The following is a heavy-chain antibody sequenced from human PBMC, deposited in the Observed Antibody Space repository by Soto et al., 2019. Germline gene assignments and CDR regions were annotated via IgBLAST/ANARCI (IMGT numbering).Heavy chain of an antibody. V-gene: IGHV3-15*07. Sequence: EVQLVESGGGLVKPGGSLRLSCAASGFTFSNAWMNWVRQAPGKGLEWVGRIKSKTDGGTTDYAAPVKGRFTISRDDSKNTLYLQMNSLKTEDTGVYYCTLYADYYGMDVWGQGTTVTVSS. CDR2: IKSKTDGGTT. CDR3: TLYADYYGMDV. CDR1: GFTFSNAW. D-gene: IGHD2-8*01. J-gene: IGHJ6*02.